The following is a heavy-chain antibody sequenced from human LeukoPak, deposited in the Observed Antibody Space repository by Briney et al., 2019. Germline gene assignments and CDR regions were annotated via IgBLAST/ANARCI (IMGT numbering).Heavy chain of an antibody. D-gene: IGHD1-26*01. CDR1: GFTFASFA. CDR2: ISGGDGST. V-gene: IGHV3-23*01. CDR3: AKENSGTYLYYFDY. Sequence: PGGSLRLSCAASGFTFASFAMSWVRQAPGKGLEWVSAISGGDGSTYYTDSVEGRFTISTDNSKNMLYLQMNSLRPEDTAVYHCAKENSGTYLYYFDYWGQGTLVTVSS. J-gene: IGHJ4*02.